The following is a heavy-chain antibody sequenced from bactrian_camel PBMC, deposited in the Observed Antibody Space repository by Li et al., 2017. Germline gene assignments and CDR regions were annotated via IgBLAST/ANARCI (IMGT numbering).Heavy chain of an antibody. CDR2: IWAGGRST. J-gene: IGHJ4*01. D-gene: IGHD1*01. CDR3: AADDRQWPLSRFLRSSSYKY. Sequence: VQLVESGGGSVQPGGSLRLSCVVSGYTASTRYLAWFRQLTGKEREGLAGIWAGGRSTFYADSVKGRFTISGDGSKNNVYLQMNNLKPEDTAMYYCAADDRQWPLSRFLRSSSYKYWGQGTQVTVS. V-gene: IGHV3S40*01. CDR1: GYTASTRY.